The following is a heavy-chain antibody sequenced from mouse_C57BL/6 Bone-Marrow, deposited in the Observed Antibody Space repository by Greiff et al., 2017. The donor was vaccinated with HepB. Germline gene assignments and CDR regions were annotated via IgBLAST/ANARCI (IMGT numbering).Heavy chain of an antibody. Sequence: VQLQQSGPELVKPGASVKISCKASGYAFSSSWMNWVKQRPGKGLEWIGRIYPGDGDTNYNGKFKGKATLTADKSSSTAYMQLSSLTSEDSAVYFCERARALYRNLWRKGTLVTVSA. CDR1: GYAFSSSW. V-gene: IGHV1-82*01. J-gene: IGHJ3*01. CDR3: ERARALYRNL. CDR2: IYPGDGDT. D-gene: IGHD2-5*01.